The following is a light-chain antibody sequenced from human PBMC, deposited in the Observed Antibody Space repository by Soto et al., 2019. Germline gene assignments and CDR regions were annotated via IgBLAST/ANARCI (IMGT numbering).Light chain of an antibody. CDR1: QTIAMF. CDR2: GSS. V-gene: IGKV1-39*01. Sequence: DIPMTQSPSSLSASVGDTVTITCRASQTIAMFSSWYQQKPGKAPKLLIYGSSTLQNDVPSRFSGSGSGTYFTLTISSLQLEDFATYYCQQNYSPPLTFGGGTKVEIK. J-gene: IGKJ4*01. CDR3: QQNYSPPLT.